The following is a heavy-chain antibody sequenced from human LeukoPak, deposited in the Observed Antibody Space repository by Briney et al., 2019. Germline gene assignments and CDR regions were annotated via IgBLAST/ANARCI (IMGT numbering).Heavy chain of an antibody. CDR1: GFIFSSYS. CDR2: ISSRSSNI. CDR3: ARIPGGYYYGMDV. J-gene: IGHJ6*02. V-gene: IGHV3-48*02. D-gene: IGHD3-16*01. Sequence: GGSLSLSCAASGFIFSSYSMSWVRQAPGKGLEWVSYISSRSSNIYYADSVKGRFTISRDNAKNSLYLQMNSLRDEDTAVYYCARIPGGYYYGMDVWGQGTTVTVSS.